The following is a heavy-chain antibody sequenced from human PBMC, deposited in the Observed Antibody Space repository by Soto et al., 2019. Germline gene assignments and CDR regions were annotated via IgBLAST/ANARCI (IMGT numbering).Heavy chain of an antibody. V-gene: IGHV4-34*01. D-gene: IGHD6-13*01. J-gene: IGHJ4*02. CDR3: ARASSSWYYFDY. Sequence: SETLSLTCAVYGGSFSGYYWSWIRQPPGKGLEWIGEINHSGSTNYNPSLKSRVTISVDTSKNQFSLKLSSVTAADTAVYYCARASSSWYYFDYWGQGTLVTVSS. CDR1: GGSFSGYY. CDR2: INHSGST.